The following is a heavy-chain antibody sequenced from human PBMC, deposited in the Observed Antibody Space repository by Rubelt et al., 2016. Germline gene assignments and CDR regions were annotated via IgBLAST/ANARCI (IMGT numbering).Heavy chain of an antibody. V-gene: IGHV3-7*05. D-gene: IGHD3-22*01. CDR1: GFTFSSYS. CDR2: IKQDGSEK. CDR3: AKDRDSSGPDY. Sequence: EVQLVESGGGLVQPGGPLRLSCAASGFTFSSYSMNWVRQAPGKGLEWVANIKQDGSEKYYVDSVKGRFTISRDNAKNSLYLQMNSLRAEDTAVYYCAKDRDSSGPDYWGQGTLVTVSS. J-gene: IGHJ4*02.